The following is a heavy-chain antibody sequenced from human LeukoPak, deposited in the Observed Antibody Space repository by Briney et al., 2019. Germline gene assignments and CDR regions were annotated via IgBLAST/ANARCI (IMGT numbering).Heavy chain of an antibody. D-gene: IGHD3-22*01. Sequence: GASVTVSCKASGGTFSSYAISWVRQAPGQGLEWMGGIIPIFGTANYAQKFQGRVTITADESTSTAYMELSSLRSEDTAVYYCARDRHYYDSSGYPAFDYWGQGTLVTVSS. J-gene: IGHJ4*02. CDR3: ARDRHYYDSSGYPAFDY. CDR2: IIPIFGTA. V-gene: IGHV1-69*13. CDR1: GGTFSSYA.